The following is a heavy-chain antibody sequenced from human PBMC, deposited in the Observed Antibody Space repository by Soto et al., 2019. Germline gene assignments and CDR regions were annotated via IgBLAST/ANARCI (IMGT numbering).Heavy chain of an antibody. CDR3: ARKVGMEFDY. CDR1: GFTYSTYT. D-gene: IGHD2-21*01. J-gene: IGHJ4*02. V-gene: IGHV3-30-3*01. CDR2: ISYDGNNK. Sequence: QAGGSLRLSCAASGFTYSTYTMHWVRQAPGKGLEWVAVISYDGNNKFYADSVKGRFTISRDNTKQTLYLQMNSLRAEDTAVYFCARKVGMEFDYWGQGTQVTVSS.